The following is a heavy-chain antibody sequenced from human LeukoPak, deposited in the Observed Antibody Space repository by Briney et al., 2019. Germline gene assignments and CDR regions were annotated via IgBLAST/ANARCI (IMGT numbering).Heavy chain of an antibody. J-gene: IGHJ4*02. CDR3: ARDSLRGVLRYFDWFFDY. CDR2: ISYDGSNK. CDR1: GFTFSSYA. D-gene: IGHD3-9*01. Sequence: GGSLRLSCAASGFTFSSYAMHWVRQAPGRGLEGVAVISYDGSNKYYADSVKGRFTISRDNSKNTLYLQMNSLRAEDTAVYYCARDSLRGVLRYFDWFFDYWGQGTLVTVSS. V-gene: IGHV3-30*04.